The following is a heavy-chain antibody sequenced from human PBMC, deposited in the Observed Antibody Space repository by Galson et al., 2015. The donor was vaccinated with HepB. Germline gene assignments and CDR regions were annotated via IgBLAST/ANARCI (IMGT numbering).Heavy chain of an antibody. V-gene: IGHV3-21*01. D-gene: IGHD6-13*01. J-gene: IGHJ4*02. CDR1: GFTFSSYS. CDR2: ISSSSYI. Sequence: SLRLSCAASGFTFSSYSMNWVRQAPGKGLEWVSSISSSSYIYYADSVKGRFTISRDNAKNSLYLQMNSLRAEDTAVYYCARDRIAAALDYWGQGTLVTVSS. CDR3: ARDRIAAALDY.